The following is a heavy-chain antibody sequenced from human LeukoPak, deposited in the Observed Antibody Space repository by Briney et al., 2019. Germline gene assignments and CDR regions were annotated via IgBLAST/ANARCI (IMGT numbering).Heavy chain of an antibody. V-gene: IGHV4-30-2*01. Sequence: SETLSLTCAVSGGSISSGGYSWSWIRQPPGKGLEWIGYIYHSGSTYYNPSLKSRVTISVDRSKNQFSLKLSSVTAADTAVYYCARGGGYFDWLAKYYFDYWGQGTLVTVSS. D-gene: IGHD3-9*01. CDR3: ARGGGYFDWLAKYYFDY. J-gene: IGHJ4*02. CDR2: IYHSGST. CDR1: GGSISSGGYS.